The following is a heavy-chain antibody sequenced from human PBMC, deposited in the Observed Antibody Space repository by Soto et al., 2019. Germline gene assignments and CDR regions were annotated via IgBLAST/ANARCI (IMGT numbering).Heavy chain of an antibody. D-gene: IGHD5-12*01. Sequence: SETLSLTCAVSGGSISGVGYSWNWIRQPPGKGLEYIGYIYHSGSTYYNPSLRSRVIISVDKSRNQFSLKLRSVTAADTAVYYGARGGYSGYDFMFDYWGQGTLVTVSS. J-gene: IGHJ4*02. V-gene: IGHV4-30-2*01. CDR3: ARGGYSGYDFMFDY. CDR2: IYHSGST. CDR1: GGSISGVGYS.